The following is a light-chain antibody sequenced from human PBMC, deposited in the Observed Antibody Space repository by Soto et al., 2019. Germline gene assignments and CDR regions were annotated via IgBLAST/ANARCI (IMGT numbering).Light chain of an antibody. Sequence: QSALTQPASVSGSPGQSITISCTGTSNDVGAYNYVSWYQQHPGKAPQLMIYDVGNRPSGVSNRFSGSKSGDTASLTISGLQVEDEADYYCSSFTSSSTVIFGGGTKVTVL. CDR3: SSFTSSSTVI. CDR1: SNDVGAYNY. CDR2: DVG. V-gene: IGLV2-14*01. J-gene: IGLJ2*01.